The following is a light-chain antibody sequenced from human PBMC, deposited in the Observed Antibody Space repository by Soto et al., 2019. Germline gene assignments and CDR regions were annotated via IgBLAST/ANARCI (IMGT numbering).Light chain of an antibody. CDR2: AAS. CDR1: QGISNF. J-gene: IGKJ1*01. Sequence: DIQMTQSPSSLSASVGDRVTITCRASQGISNFLAWHQQKPGKVPKLLIYAASTLQSGVPSRFSGSGSGTDFTLTITSLEPEDVATYYCQEYNSGPWTFGQGTKVEIK. V-gene: IGKV1-27*01. CDR3: QEYNSGPWT.